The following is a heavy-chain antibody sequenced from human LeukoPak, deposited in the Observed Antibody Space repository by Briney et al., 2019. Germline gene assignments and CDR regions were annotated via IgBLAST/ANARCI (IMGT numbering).Heavy chain of an antibody. CDR3: SRGLDSRKLGY. D-gene: IGHD3-22*01. CDR1: GASFNSDDQY. V-gene: IGHV4-31*03. Sequence: PSETLSLTRTVSGASFNSDDQYWNWLRQSPGKGLEWIGSIHPSGMLYNNPSLESRVTMSRDTSKNQFSLTLNSVTAADTAVYFCSRGLDSRKLGYWGQGIVVTVSS. CDR2: IHPSGML. J-gene: IGHJ4*02.